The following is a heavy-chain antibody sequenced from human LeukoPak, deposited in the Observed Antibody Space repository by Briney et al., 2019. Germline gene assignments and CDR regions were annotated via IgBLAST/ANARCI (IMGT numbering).Heavy chain of an antibody. J-gene: IGHJ1*01. CDR1: GFAFSVYA. V-gene: IGHV3-23*01. CDR3: AIENYYAGFQH. CDR2: INANSGTT. Sequence: GGSLRLSCSASGFAFSVYAMSWLRQPPGKGLEWVSTINANSGTTSYAASVKGRFTISRDNAKNTLYLQMNSLRAEDTAVYYCAIENYYAGFQHWGQGTLVTVSS. D-gene: IGHD1-26*01.